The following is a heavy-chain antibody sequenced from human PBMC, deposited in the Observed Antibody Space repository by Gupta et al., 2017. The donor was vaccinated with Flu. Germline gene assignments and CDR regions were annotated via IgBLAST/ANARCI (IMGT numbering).Heavy chain of an antibody. CDR2: IYYSGST. V-gene: IGHV4-39*01. CDR1: GGSISSSSYY. CDR3: ARHNRITIVGVVIIPPYGDY. J-gene: IGHJ4*02. Sequence: QLQLQESGPGLVKPSETLSLTCTVSGGSISSSSYYWGLIRQPPGKGLEWIGSIYYSGSTYYNPSLKSRVTISVDTSKNQFSLKLSSVTAADTAVYYCARHNRITIVGVVIIPPYGDYWGQGTLVTVSS. D-gene: IGHD3-3*01.